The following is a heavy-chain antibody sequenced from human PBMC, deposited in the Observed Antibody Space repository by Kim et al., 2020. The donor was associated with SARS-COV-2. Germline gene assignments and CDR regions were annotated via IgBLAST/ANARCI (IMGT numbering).Heavy chain of an antibody. V-gene: IGHV3-11*06. D-gene: IGHD2-2*01. Sequence: SVKGRFTISRDNIKNSLYQQMSSLRAEDTAVYYCARDIVVVPAAISYGMDVWGQGTTVTVSS. CDR3: ARDIVVVPAAISYGMDV. J-gene: IGHJ6*02.